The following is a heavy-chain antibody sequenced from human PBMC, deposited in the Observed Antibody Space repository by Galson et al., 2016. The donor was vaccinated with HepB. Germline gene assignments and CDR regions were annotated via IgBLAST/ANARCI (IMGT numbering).Heavy chain of an antibody. V-gene: IGHV3-7*01. J-gene: IGHJ5*02. Sequence: SLRLSCAASKFSFTSFWMTWVRQAPGKGLEWVANIKQDGSEKYYVDSTRGRFTISRDNAKNSLYLQMNSLRADDTAVYYCVSQVYGDFGTWGQGTLVTVSS. CDR2: IKQDGSEK. D-gene: IGHD4/OR15-4a*01. CDR3: VSQVYGDFGT. CDR1: KFSFTSFW.